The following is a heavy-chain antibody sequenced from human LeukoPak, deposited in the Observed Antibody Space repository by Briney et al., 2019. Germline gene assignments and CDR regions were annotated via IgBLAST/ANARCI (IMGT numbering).Heavy chain of an antibody. CDR2: IYYSGST. D-gene: IGHD3-3*01. J-gene: IGHJ4*02. V-gene: IGHV4-39*07. CDR3: ARVAITTSHFDY. CDR1: GGSISSSSYY. Sequence: SETLSLTCTVSGGSISSSSYYRGWIRQPPGKGLEWIGSIYYSGSTYYNPSLKSRVTISVDTSKNQFSLKLSSVTAADTAVCYCARVAITTSHFDYWGQGTLVTVSS.